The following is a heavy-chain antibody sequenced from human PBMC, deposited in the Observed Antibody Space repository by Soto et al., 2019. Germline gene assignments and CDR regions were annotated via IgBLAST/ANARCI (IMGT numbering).Heavy chain of an antibody. J-gene: IGHJ2*01. V-gene: IGHV4-59*08. CDR2: IYYSGST. CDR3: ARRDSSGWHWYFDL. Sequence: QVQLQESGPGLVKPSETLSLTCTVSGGSISSYYWNWFRQPPAKGLEWIGYIYYSGSTNYNPSLKSRVTISVDTSKNQFSLGLSSVTAADTAVYYCARRDSSGWHWYFDLWGRGTLVTVSS. CDR1: GGSISSYY. D-gene: IGHD6-19*01.